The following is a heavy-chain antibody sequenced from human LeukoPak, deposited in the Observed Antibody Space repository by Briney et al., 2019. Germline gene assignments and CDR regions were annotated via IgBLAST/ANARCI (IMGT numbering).Heavy chain of an antibody. V-gene: IGHV4-39*01. CDR1: GSTISSTRYY. D-gene: IGHD1-26*01. CDR2: LYYSGST. Sequence: PSETLSLTCSVSGSTISSTRYYWGWIRQPPGKGLEWIGSLYYSGSTYYNPSLKSRVTISVDTSTNQCSLKLSSVTAADTTVYYCARLLLVGATYYFDYWGQGTLVTVSS. J-gene: IGHJ4*02. CDR3: ARLLLVGATYYFDY.